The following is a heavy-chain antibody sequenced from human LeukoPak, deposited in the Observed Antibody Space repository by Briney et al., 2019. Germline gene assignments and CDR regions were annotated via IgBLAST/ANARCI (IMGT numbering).Heavy chain of an antibody. CDR2: INHSGST. Sequence: SETLSLTCAVYGGSFSGYYWSWLRQPPGKGLEWIGEINHSGSTNYNPSLKSRVTISVDTSKNQFSLKLSSVTAADTAVYYCANVWGSYRYNYYGMDVWGQGTTVTVSS. V-gene: IGHV4-34*01. D-gene: IGHD3-16*02. CDR3: ANVWGSYRYNYYGMDV. CDR1: GGSFSGYY. J-gene: IGHJ6*02.